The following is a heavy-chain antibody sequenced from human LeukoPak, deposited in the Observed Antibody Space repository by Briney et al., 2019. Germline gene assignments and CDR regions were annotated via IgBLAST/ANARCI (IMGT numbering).Heavy chain of an antibody. D-gene: IGHD3-10*01. CDR3: AKNGEVLSWFDP. V-gene: IGHV3-23*01. J-gene: IGHJ5*02. CDR2: ISASGDRT. Sequence: PGGSLRLSCAASGFTFSSYAMSWVRQAPRRGLEWVSAISASGDRTYYADSVKGRFTISRDNSKNTLYLQMNSLRAEDTAVYSCAKNGEVLSWFDPWGQGTLFTVSS. CDR1: GFTFSSYA.